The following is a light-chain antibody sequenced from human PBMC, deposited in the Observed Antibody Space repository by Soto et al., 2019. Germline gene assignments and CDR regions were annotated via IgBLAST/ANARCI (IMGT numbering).Light chain of an antibody. Sequence: QSALTQPASVSGSPGQSITISCAGTRDDIGAYDYVSWYQQHPGKAPKLMIYDVSKRPSGVPDRFSGSKSGNTASLTISGLQAEDEADYYCCSYAGDYFYVFGTGTKVTVL. V-gene: IGLV2-11*01. CDR3: CSYAGDYFYV. CDR2: DVS. J-gene: IGLJ1*01. CDR1: RDDIGAYDY.